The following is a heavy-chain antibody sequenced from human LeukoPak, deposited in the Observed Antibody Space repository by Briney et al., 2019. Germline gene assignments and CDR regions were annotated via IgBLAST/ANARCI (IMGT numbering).Heavy chain of an antibody. CDR3: ARESAAIDGDAFDI. CDR1: GYTFTSYG. Sequence: ASVKVSCKASGYTFTSYGISWVRQAPGQGLEWMGWISAYNGNTNYAQKLQGRVTMTTDTPTSTAYMELRSLRSDDTAVYYCARESAAIDGDAFDIWGQGTMVTVSS. V-gene: IGHV1-18*01. CDR2: ISAYNGNT. D-gene: IGHD2-2*01. J-gene: IGHJ3*02.